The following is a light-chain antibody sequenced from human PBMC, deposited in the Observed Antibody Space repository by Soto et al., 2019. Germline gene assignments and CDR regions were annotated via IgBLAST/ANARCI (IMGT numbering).Light chain of an antibody. J-gene: IGKJ1*01. CDR3: QQRSNLPWT. Sequence: DIVLTQSPATLSLSPGERATLSCRASQRINDYLAGYQQKPGQAPRLLIFDASNRATGIPVRFSGSGSGTDFTLPVSSLEPEDFAVYFCQQRSNLPWTFGQGTKV. CDR2: DAS. V-gene: IGKV3-11*01. CDR1: QRINDY.